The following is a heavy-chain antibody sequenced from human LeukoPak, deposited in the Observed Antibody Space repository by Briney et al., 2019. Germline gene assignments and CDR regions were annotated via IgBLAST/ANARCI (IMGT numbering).Heavy chain of an antibody. V-gene: IGHV3-23*01. D-gene: IGHD3-9*01. CDR2: VSTSGVGT. J-gene: IGHJ5*02. CDR3: ARDLGYYDILTGLINWFDP. CDR1: GFTFSSFA. Sequence: GGSLRLSCAASGFTFSSFAMSWIRQAPGKGLEWVSSVSTSGVGTYYADSVKGRFTISRDNSKNTLYLQMNSLRAEDTAVYYCARDLGYYDILTGLINWFDPWGQGTLVTVSS.